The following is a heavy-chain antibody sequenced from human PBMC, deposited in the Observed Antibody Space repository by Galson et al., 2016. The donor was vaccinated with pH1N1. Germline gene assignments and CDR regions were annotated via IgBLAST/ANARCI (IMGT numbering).Heavy chain of an antibody. CDR1: GDSVSSNSST. CDR2: TSYRSTWYN. D-gene: IGHD3-3*01. Sequence: CAIPGDSVSSNSSTWNWIRQSPSRGLKWLGRTSYRSTWYNGYAESVKSRIIISTDTAKTQLSLQLNSVTPADTAVYYCARGVIDYDFWSGYQDHAAFDIWGQGTMVIVSS. CDR3: ARGVIDYDFWSGYQDHAAFDI. V-gene: IGHV6-1*01. J-gene: IGHJ3*02.